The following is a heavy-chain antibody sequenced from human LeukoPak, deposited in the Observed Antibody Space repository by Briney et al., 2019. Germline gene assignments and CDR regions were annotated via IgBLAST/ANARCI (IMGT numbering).Heavy chain of an antibody. CDR1: GGSLSSYP. Sequence: SVKVSCKASGGSLSSYPITWVRQAPGQGLECMGRIVPVVGLVQYSEKFEGRLTITVDTSTKTAYMELSRLTSDDTAVYYCARSIAAAESGLHWFDPWGQGTPVTVSS. V-gene: IGHV1-69*02. D-gene: IGHD6-13*01. CDR2: IVPVVGLV. CDR3: ARSIAAAESGLHWFDP. J-gene: IGHJ5*02.